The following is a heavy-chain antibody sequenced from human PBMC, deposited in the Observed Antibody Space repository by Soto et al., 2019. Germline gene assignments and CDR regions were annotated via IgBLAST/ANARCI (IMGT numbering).Heavy chain of an antibody. J-gene: IGHJ6*02. CDR2: ISYDGNNK. D-gene: IGHD2-15*01. Sequence: QVQLVESGGGVVQPGRSLRLSCAASGFTFSSYVMHWVRQAPGKGLEWVAIISYDGNNKYYADSVKGRFTISRDNSKNTLYLQMNSLRAEDTAVYYCARAGCDGGRCYTLVGLRYGMDVWGQGTTVTVPS. V-gene: IGHV3-30-3*01. CDR3: ARAGCDGGRCYTLVGLRYGMDV. CDR1: GFTFSSYV.